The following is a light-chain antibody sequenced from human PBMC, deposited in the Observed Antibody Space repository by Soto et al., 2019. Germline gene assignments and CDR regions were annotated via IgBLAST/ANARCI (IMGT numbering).Light chain of an antibody. CDR2: DAA. J-gene: IGKJ3*01. V-gene: IGKV1-33*01. CDR3: KQYDTLLSFT. CDR1: QDISNY. Sequence: DIQMTQSPSSLSASVGDRVTITCQASQDISNYLNWYQQKPGKAPKLLIYDAANLETGVPSRFSGSGSGTDFTFTISSLQPEDIATYYCKQYDTLLSFTFGPGTKVDIK.